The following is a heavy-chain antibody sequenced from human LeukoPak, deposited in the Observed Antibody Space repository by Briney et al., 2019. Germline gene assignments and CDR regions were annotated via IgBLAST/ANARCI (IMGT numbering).Heavy chain of an antibody. Sequence: GSLRLSCAASGFTVSSNYMSWIRQPPGKGLEWIGEINHSGSTNYNPSLKSRVTISVDTSKNQFSLKLSSVTAADTAVYYCARGAPYSGYDAAYDYWGQGTLVTVSS. CDR2: INHSGST. J-gene: IGHJ4*02. D-gene: IGHD5-12*01. CDR1: GFTVSSNY. V-gene: IGHV4-34*01. CDR3: ARGAPYSGYDAAYDY.